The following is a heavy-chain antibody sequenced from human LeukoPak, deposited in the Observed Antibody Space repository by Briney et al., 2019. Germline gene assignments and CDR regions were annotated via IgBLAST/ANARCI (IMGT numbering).Heavy chain of an antibody. V-gene: IGHV3-23*01. CDR3: AKGKGPTANWYFDV. CDR2: IGGGPGNT. CDR1: GFSFSSYA. J-gene: IGHJ2*01. Sequence: PGGPLRLSCAASGFSFSSYAMSWVRQAPGKGLEWVSVIGGGPGNTYYTDSVKGRFTISRDNSKNTLYLHLNSLRAEDTAVYYCAKGKGPTANWYFDVWGRGTLVTVSS. D-gene: IGHD2-21*02.